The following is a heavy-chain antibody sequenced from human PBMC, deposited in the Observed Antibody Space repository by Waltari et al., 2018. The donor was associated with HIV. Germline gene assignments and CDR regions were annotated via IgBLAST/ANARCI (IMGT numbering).Heavy chain of an antibody. CDR3: WRYGEELNAFDI. D-gene: IGHD1-26*01. CDR1: GFTIDDYG. V-gene: IGHV3-20*01. J-gene: IGHJ3*02. Sequence: EVQLVESGGGVVRPGGCLRLSCAASGFTIDDYGMGWVRQDPGKGLEWVSGINWNGDTTGYIDAVKGRFTISRDNAKKTLHLQMNSLRPEDTALYHCWRYGEELNAFDIWGQGTMVTVSS. CDR2: INWNGDTT.